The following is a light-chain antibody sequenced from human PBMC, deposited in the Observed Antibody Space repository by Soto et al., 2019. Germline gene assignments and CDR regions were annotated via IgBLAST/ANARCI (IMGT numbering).Light chain of an antibody. CDR3: QQLNSYPIT. V-gene: IGKV1-9*01. CDR1: QSISSY. CDR2: AAS. J-gene: IGKJ5*01. Sequence: DIQMTHSPSSLSASVGDRVTITCRTSQSISSYLNWYQQKPGKIPKLLIYAASTLQSGVPSRFSGSGSGTDFTLTISSLQPEDFATYYCQQLNSYPITFGQGTRLEIK.